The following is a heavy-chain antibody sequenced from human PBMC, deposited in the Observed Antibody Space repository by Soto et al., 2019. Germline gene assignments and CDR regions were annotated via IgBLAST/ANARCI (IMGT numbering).Heavy chain of an antibody. V-gene: IGHV1-69*08. CDR3: ARERGLDSGEFEAP. D-gene: IGHD2-15*01. Sequence: QVQLVQSGPEVKRPGSSVKISCKASGGTFSGSTITWVRQAPRQGLEWVGRIIPVLGTTDTAQKFQGRVTITEDQSTGTVYMELRSLRSEDTALYYCARERGLDSGEFEAPWGQGTLVTVSS. CDR2: IIPVLGTT. J-gene: IGHJ5*02. CDR1: GGTFSGST.